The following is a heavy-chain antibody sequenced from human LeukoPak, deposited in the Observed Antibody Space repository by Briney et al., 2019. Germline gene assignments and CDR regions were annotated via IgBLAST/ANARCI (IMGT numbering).Heavy chain of an antibody. CDR3: ARDLDYYGSEGGDY. V-gene: IGHV3-21*01. J-gene: IGHJ4*02. CDR1: GFTFSSYS. Sequence: PGGSLRLSCAASGFTFSSYSMNWVRQAPGKGLEWVSSISSSSSYIYYADSVKGRFTISRDNAKNSLYLQMNSLRAEDTAVYYCARDLDYYGSEGGDYWGQGTLVTVSS. CDR2: ISSSSSYI. D-gene: IGHD3-10*01.